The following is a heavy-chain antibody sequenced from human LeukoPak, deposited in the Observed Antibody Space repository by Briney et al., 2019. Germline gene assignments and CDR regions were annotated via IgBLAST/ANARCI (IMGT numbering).Heavy chain of an antibody. CDR3: ARGVVAAHLRWFDP. D-gene: IGHD2-15*01. V-gene: IGHV3-23*01. Sequence: GGSLRLSCAASGFTFSSYALSWVRQAPGKGLEWVSTISGNGEKTHYADSVKGRFIVSRDNFKNTLYLQMNSLRAEDTAVYYCARGVVAAHLRWFDPWGQGTLVTVSS. CDR1: GFTFSSYA. J-gene: IGHJ5*02. CDR2: ISGNGEKT.